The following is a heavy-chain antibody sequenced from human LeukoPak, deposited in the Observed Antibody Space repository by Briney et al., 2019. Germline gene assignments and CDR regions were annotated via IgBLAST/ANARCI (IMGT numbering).Heavy chain of an antibody. CDR1: GYTFTSYY. V-gene: IGHV1-46*01. D-gene: IGHD1-7*01. J-gene: IGHJ6*02. CDR3: ARDTRVVELPIYYYYYGMDV. CDR2: INPSGGST. Sequence: ASGKFSCKASGYTFTSYYMHWVRQAAGHGLEWMGIINPSGGSTSYAQKFQGRVTMTRDTSTSTVYMELSSLRSEDTAVYYCARDTRVVELPIYYYYYGMDVWGQGTTVTVSS.